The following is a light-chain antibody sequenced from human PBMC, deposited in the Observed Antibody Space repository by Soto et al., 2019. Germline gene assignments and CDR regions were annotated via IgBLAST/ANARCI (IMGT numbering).Light chain of an antibody. CDR1: QGISSY. CDR3: QQLDSYPIT. J-gene: IGKJ5*01. Sequence: DIQLTQSPSFLSASVGDRVTITCRASQGISSYLGWYQQKPGKAPKLLIYAASTLQSGVPSRFSGRGSGTEFTLTISSLQPEDFATYYGQQLDSYPITFGQGTRLESK. V-gene: IGKV1-9*01. CDR2: AAS.